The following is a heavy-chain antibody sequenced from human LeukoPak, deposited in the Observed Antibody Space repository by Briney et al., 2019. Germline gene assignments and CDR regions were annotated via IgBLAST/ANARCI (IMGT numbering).Heavy chain of an antibody. Sequence: SETLSLTCTVSGVSISSGSYYWSWIRPPAGKGLEWSGRIYSSGSTNYNPSLTSRVTISVDTSKNQCSLKPSSVTAADPAVYCCARDTRPSKGAIWFDPWGQGTLVTVSS. J-gene: IGHJ5*02. CDR1: GVSISSGSYY. D-gene: IGHD1-26*01. CDR3: ARDTRPSKGAIWFDP. CDR2: IYSSGST. V-gene: IGHV4-61*02.